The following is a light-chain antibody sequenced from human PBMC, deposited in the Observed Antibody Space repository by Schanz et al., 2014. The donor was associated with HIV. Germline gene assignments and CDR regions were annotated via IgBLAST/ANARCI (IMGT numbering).Light chain of an antibody. CDR2: KAS. CDR3: QQYSDYPLT. Sequence: DIQMTQSPPTLSASIGDRVTITCRASQTITDSLAWYQQKPGKAPKLLIYKASNLESGVPSRFIGRGSGTKFTHTIARLQPDDFAIYYCQQYSDYPLTFGPGSTVDV. J-gene: IGKJ3*01. V-gene: IGKV1-5*03. CDR1: QTITDS.